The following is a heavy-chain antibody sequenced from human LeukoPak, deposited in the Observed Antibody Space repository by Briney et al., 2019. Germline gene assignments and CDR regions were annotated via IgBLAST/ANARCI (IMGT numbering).Heavy chain of an antibody. CDR2: INPSGGST. V-gene: IGHV1-46*01. D-gene: IGHD2-15*01. CDR1: GYTXTSYY. J-gene: IGHJ5*02. CDR3: ARALSSCSGGSCYSSWFDP. Sequence: ASVKVSCKASGYTXTSYYMHWVRQAPGQGLEWMGIINPSGGSTSYAQKFQARVTMTRDTSTSTIYMELSSLRSEDTAVYYCARALSSCSGGSCYSSWFDPWGQGTLVTVSS.